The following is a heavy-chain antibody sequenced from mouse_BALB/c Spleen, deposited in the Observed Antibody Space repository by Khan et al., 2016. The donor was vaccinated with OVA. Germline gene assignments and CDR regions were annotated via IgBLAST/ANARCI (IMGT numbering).Heavy chain of an antibody. J-gene: IGHJ2*01. CDR2: INPSTGYT. CDR1: GYTFINYW. CDR3: ARRGLRWDFDY. V-gene: IGHV1-7*01. Sequence: QVRLQQSGAELAKPGASVKLSCTASGYTFINYWILWVKQRPGQGLEWIGYINPSTGYTEYNQNFKDKATLTADKSSSTAYMQLSSLTSEDSAVYYCARRGLRWDFDYWGQGTTLTVSS. D-gene: IGHD1-1*01.